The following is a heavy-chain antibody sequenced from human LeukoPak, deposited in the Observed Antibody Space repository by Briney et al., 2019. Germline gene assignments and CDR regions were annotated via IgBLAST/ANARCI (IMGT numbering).Heavy chain of an antibody. J-gene: IGHJ4*02. CDR1: GFTFSSYA. CDR2: ISGSGSGGST. CDR3: AKSSPPPLRY. V-gene: IGHV3-23*01. Sequence: GGSLRLSCAASGFTFSSYAMSWIRQAPGKGLEWVSAISGSGSGGSTYYADSVKGRFTISRDNSKNTLYLQMNSLRAEDTAVYYCAKSSPPPLRYWGQGTLVTVSS.